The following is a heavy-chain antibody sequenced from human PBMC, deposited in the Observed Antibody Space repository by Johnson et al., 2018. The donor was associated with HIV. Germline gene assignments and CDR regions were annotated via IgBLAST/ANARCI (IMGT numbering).Heavy chain of an antibody. CDR2: IYSKTDGGTT. CDR1: GFTFINAW. D-gene: IGHD2-15*01. CDR3: TTDYSTPIVVVVAATPDAFDI. J-gene: IGHJ3*02. Sequence: VQLVESGGGLVQPGGSLRLSCAASGFTFINAWMSWVRQAPGKGLEWVGRIYSKTDGGTTEYAAPVKGRFTISRDDSKNTLYLQMNSLKTEDTAVYYCTTDYSTPIVVVVAATPDAFDIWGQGTMVTVSS. V-gene: IGHV3-15*01.